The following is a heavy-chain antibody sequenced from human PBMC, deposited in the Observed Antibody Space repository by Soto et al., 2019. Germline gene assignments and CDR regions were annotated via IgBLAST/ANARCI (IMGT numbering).Heavy chain of an antibody. CDR2: INPNSGGT. V-gene: IGHV1-2*04. J-gene: IGHJ5*02. CDR3: AILLLGDYYDSSGYYYGFDP. D-gene: IGHD3-22*01. CDR1: GYTFTGYY. Sequence: ASVKVSCKASGYTFTGYYMHWVRQAPGQGLEWMGWINPNSGGTNYAQKFQGWVTMTRDTSISTAYMELSRLRSDDTAVYYCAILLLGDYYDSSGYYYGFDPWGQGTLVTVYS.